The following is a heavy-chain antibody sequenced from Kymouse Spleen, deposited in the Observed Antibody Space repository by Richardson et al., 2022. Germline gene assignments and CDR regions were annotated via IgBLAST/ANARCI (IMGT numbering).Heavy chain of an antibody. Sequence: QVQLVQSGAEVKKPGASVKVSCKASGYTFTSYAMHWVRQAPGQRLEWMGWINAGNGNTKYSQKFQGRVTITRDTSASTAYMELSSLRSEDTAVYYCAVYDILTGYSFDYWGQGTLVTVSS. CDR3: AVYDILTGYSFDY. CDR1: GYTFTSYA. CDR2: INAGNGNT. D-gene: IGHD3-9*01. J-gene: IGHJ4*02. V-gene: IGHV1-3*01.